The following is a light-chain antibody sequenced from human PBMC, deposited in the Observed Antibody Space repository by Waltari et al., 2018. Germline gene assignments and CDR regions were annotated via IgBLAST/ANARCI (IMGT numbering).Light chain of an antibody. J-gene: IGKJ4*01. Sequence: DIVMTQSPLSLPVTPGESASISCRSSQNLLQNGRNYLNWYLQKPGQSPQLLIHLGSNRASGVPARFSGSGSGTDFTLEISRVEAEDAGIYYCLQVAQAPLTFGGGTKVEMK. CDR1: QNLLQNGRNY. V-gene: IGKV2-28*01. CDR3: LQVAQAPLT. CDR2: LGS.